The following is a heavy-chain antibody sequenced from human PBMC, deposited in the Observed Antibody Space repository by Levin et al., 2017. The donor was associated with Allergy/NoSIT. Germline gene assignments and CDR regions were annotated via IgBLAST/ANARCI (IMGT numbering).Heavy chain of an antibody. Sequence: LRLSCTVSGGSISSGDYYWSWIRQPPGKGQEWIGYIYYSGSTYYNPSLKSRVTISVDTSKNQFSLKLSSVTAADTAVYYCARSPFEYSSSDFDYWGQGTLVTVSS. CDR1: GGSISSGDYY. D-gene: IGHD6-6*01. J-gene: IGHJ4*02. V-gene: IGHV4-30-4*01. CDR2: IYYSGST. CDR3: ARSPFEYSSSDFDY.